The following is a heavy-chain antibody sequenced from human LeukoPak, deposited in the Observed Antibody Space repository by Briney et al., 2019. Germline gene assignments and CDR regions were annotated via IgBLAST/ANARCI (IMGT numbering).Heavy chain of an antibody. V-gene: IGHV3-23*01. Sequence: GGTLRLSCAASGFTFSSYAMSWVRQAPGKGLEWVSAISGSGGSTYYADSVKGRFTISRDNSKNTLYLQMNSLRAEDTAVYYCAKATVSVTRNWFDPWGQGTLVTVSS. CDR2: ISGSGGST. CDR3: AKATVSVTRNWFDP. D-gene: IGHD4-17*01. CDR1: GFTFSSYA. J-gene: IGHJ5*02.